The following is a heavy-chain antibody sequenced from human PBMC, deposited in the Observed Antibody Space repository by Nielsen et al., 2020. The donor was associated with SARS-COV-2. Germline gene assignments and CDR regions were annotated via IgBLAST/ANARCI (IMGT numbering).Heavy chain of an antibody. J-gene: IGHJ6*02. CDR3: ARDRGVTSYFYYGMDV. CDR1: GGSFSGYH. D-gene: IGHD3-10*01. CDR2: INHSGST. V-gene: IGHV4-34*01. Sequence: SETLSLTCGVYGGSFSGYHWTWIRQPPGKGLEWIGEINHSGSTNYNPSLKSRVTISVDTSKNQFSLNLTSVPAADTAVYYCARDRGVTSYFYYGMDVWGQGTTVTVSS.